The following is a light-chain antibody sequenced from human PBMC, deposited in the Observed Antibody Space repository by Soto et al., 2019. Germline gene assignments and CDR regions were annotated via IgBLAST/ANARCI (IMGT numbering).Light chain of an antibody. CDR1: QSVSSN. V-gene: IGKV3-15*01. J-gene: IGKJ1*01. CDR2: GAS. CDR3: QQYYNRPPWT. Sequence: EIVMTQSPATLSVSPGERATLSCRASQSVSSNLAWYQQKPGQAPRLLIYGASTRAPGIPVRFSGSGSGTEFTLTISSLQSEDFAVYYCQQYYNRPPWTFGQGTKVDIK.